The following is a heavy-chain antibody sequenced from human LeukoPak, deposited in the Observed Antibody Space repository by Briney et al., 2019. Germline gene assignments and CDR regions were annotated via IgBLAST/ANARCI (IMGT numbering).Heavy chain of an antibody. J-gene: IGHJ6*04. V-gene: IGHV1-2*04. CDR1: GYTFTGYY. CDR3: ARERFGTFGASGYYYGMDV. CDR2: INPNSGGT. D-gene: IGHD3-10*01. Sequence: ASVKVSCKASGYTFTGYYMHWVRQAPGQGLEWMGWINPNSGGTNYAQKFQGWVTMSRDTSISTAYMELSRLRSDDTAVYYCARERFGTFGASGYYYGMDVWGKGTTVTVSS.